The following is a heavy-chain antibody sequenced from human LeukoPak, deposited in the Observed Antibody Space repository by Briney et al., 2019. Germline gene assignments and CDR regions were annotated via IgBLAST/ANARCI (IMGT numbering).Heavy chain of an antibody. J-gene: IGHJ4*02. CDR2: ISGSGADT. V-gene: IGHV3-23*01. D-gene: IGHD3-9*01. Sequence: GGSLRLSCAASGFSFSSYAMSWVRQAPGTGLEWVSAISGSGADTYYADSVKGRFTISRDNTKDTLYLQMNTLRAEDTAVYYCGKSPSTYFFEGGCYLNYWPGGPVVTASS. CDR1: GFSFSSYA. CDR3: GKSPSTYFFEGGCYLNY.